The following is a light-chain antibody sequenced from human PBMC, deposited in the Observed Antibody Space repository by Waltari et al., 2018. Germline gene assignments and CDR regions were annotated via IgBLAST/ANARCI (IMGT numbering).Light chain of an antibody. CDR3: CSYVRIYIWM. CDR2: EVV. V-gene: IGLV2-23*02. CDR1: TSDGGNPDF. Sequence: QSALTQPASVSGAPGQSITISCTAITSDGGNPDFVSWYQHHPGKVHKLLIYEVVKRPPSISDRCTGYRSGNTSSLSISGLQTDDEADYYWCSYVRIYIWMFGRGTKLIV. J-gene: IGLJ3*02.